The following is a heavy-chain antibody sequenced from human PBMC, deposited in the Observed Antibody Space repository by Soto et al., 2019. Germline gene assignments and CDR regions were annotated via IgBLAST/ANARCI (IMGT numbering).Heavy chain of an antibody. J-gene: IGHJ6*03. CDR2: IYHRGST. D-gene: IGHD2-8*02. CDR1: GGSISSGDYY. CDR3: ARFRRGLGPLSGGYYYMDV. V-gene: IGHV4-31*03. Sequence: SETLSLTCTVSGGSISSGDYYWNWIRQHPGKGLEWIGYIYHRGSTKYNPSLKNRVTISVDTSKNQFSLKLSSLSAADTAVYYCARFRRGLGPLSGGYYYMDVWGKGTTVTVSS.